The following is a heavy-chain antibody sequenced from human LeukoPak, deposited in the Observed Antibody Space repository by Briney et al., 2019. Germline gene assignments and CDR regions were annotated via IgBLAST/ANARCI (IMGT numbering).Heavy chain of an antibody. CDR2: INPNSGGT. V-gene: IGHV1-2*02. CDR1: GYTFTGYY. D-gene: IGHD6-13*01. J-gene: IGHJ5*02. CDR3: AREAAGYNNWFDP. Sequence: ASVKVSCKASGYTFTGYYMHWVRQAPGQGLEWMGWINPNSGGTNYAQKFQGRVTMTRDTSISTAYMELSRLRSDDTAVYYCAREAAGYNNWFDPWGQGTLVTVSS.